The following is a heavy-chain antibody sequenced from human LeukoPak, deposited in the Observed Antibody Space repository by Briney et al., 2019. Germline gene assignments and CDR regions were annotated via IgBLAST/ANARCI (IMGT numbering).Heavy chain of an antibody. CDR1: GFTVSSNY. Sequence: PGGSLRLSCAASGFTVSSNYMSWVRQAPGKGLEWVSLIYSGGSTYYAGSVKGRFTISRDNSKNTLYLQMNSLRAEDTAVYYCASYSSLDYWGQGTLVTVSS. J-gene: IGHJ4*02. V-gene: IGHV3-53*01. D-gene: IGHD6-13*01. CDR3: ASYSSLDY. CDR2: IYSGGST.